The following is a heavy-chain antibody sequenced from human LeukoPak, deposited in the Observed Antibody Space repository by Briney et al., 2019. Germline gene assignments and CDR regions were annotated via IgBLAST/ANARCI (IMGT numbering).Heavy chain of an antibody. V-gene: IGHV1-69*13. CDR3: AHDSSSSFDDAFDI. CDR2: IIPIFGTA. D-gene: IGHD6-6*01. J-gene: IGHJ3*02. CDR1: GGTFSSYA. Sequence: ASVKVSRKASGGTFSSYAISWVRQAPGQGLEWMGGIIPIFGTANYAQKFQGRVTITADESTSTAYMELSSLRSEDTAVYYCAHDSSSSFDDAFDIWGQGTMVTVSS.